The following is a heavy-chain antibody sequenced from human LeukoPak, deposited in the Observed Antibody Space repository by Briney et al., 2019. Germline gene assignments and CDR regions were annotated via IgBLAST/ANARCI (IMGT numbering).Heavy chain of an antibody. J-gene: IGHJ4*02. V-gene: IGHV4-59*08. CDR2: IYYSGST. D-gene: IGHD6-19*01. Sequence: PSETLSLTCAVYGGSFSGYYWSWIRQPPGKGLEWIGYIYYSGSTNYNPSLKSRVTISVDTSKNQFSLKLSSVTAADTAVYYCARRDSSGWTFDYWGQGTLVTVSS. CDR1: GGSFSGYY. CDR3: ARRDSSGWTFDY.